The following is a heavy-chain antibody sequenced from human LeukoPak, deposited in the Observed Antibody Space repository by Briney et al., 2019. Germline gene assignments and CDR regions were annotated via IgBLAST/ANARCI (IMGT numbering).Heavy chain of an antibody. CDR2: ISAYNGNT. CDR1: GYTFTSYG. CDR3: ATPGVVPAASKYYYYMDV. D-gene: IGHD2-2*01. J-gene: IGHJ6*03. Sequence: ASVKVSCKASGYTFTSYGISWVRQAPGQGLEWMGWISAYNGNTNYAQKLQGRVTMTTDTSTSTAYMELRSLRSEDTAVYYCATPGVVPAASKYYYYMDVWGKGTTVTVSS. V-gene: IGHV1-18*01.